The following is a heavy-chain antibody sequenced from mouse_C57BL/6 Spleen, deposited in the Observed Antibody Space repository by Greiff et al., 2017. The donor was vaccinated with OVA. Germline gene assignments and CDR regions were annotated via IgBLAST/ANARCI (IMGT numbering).Heavy chain of an antibody. D-gene: IGHD1-1*01. V-gene: IGHV1-18*01. CDR2: INPNNGGT. Sequence: EVQLQQSGPELVKPGASVKIPCKASGYTFTDYNMDWVKQSHGKSLEWIGDINPNNGGTIYNQKFKGKATLTVDKSSSTAYMELRSLTSEDTAVYYCARRPYYYGSSLYYFDYWGQGTTLTVSS. CDR3: ARRPYYYGSSLYYFDY. CDR1: GYTFTDYN. J-gene: IGHJ2*01.